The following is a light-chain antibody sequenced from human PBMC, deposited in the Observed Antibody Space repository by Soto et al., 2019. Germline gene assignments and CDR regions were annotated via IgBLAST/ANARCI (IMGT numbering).Light chain of an antibody. V-gene: IGKV1-39*01. CDR1: QSISSY. J-gene: IGKJ2*01. Sequence: DIQMTQSPSSLSASVGDRVTIPCRASQSISSYLNWYQQKPGKAPKLLIYAASSLQSGVPSRFSGSGSGTDFTLTISSLQPEDFATYYCQQSYSTPPLNFGQGTKLEIK. CDR3: QQSYSTPPLN. CDR2: AAS.